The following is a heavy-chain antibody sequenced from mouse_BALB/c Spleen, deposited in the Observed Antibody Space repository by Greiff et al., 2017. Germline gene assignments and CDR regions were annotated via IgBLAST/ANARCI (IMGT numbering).Heavy chain of an antibody. CDR3: ARGGNYVFDY. D-gene: IGHD2-1*01. V-gene: IGHV1-4*02. CDR2: INPSSGYT. Sequence: QVQLLQSAAELARPGASVKMSCKASGYTFTSYTMHWVKQRPGQGLEWIGYINPSSGYTEYNQKFKDKTTLTADKSSSTAYMQLSSLTSEDSAVYYCARGGNYVFDYWGQGTTLTVSS. J-gene: IGHJ2*01. CDR1: GYTFTSYT.